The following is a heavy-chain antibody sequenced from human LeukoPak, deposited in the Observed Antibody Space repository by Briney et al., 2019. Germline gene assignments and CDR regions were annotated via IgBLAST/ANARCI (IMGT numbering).Heavy chain of an antibody. V-gene: IGHV3-33*06. D-gene: IGHD4-11*01. CDR1: GFTFSHYG. CDR3: AKDAQRGFDFSNSLES. J-gene: IGHJ4*02. Sequence: PGGSLRLSCATSGFTFSHYGMHWVRQAPGKGLEWVAVIWSDGTDKYYGDSVKGRFTISRDNSKKTAYLQMNSLRVEDTAVYYCAKDAQRGFDFSNSLESWGQGTLVTVSS. CDR2: IWSDGTDK.